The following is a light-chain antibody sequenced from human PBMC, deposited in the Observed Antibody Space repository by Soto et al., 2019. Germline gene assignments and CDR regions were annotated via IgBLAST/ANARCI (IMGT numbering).Light chain of an antibody. J-gene: IGKJ4*01. CDR1: QSVRAY. Sequence: EIVLTQSPATLSLFPGERATLSCRASQSVRAYLAWYQQKPGQASRLLISDASKRATGIPARFSGSGSGTDFTLIISSLEAEDFAVYYCHQRSNWPRTFGGGTTVESK. CDR2: DAS. CDR3: HQRSNWPRT. V-gene: IGKV3-11*01.